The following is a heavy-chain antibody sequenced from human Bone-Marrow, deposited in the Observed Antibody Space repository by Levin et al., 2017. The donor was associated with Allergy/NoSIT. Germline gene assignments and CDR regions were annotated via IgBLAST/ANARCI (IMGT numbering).Heavy chain of an antibody. CDR1: GFTFRDYY. CDR3: ARANGDYT. Sequence: PGGSLRLSCAASGFTFRDYYMNWIRQAPGKGLEWVSCISSSGSTMHYADSVKGRFTISRDNAKNSLYLQINSLRADDTAIYYCARANGDYTGGQGTLVTVSS. V-gene: IGHV3-11*01. CDR2: ISSSGSTM. D-gene: IGHD4-17*01. J-gene: IGHJ4*02.